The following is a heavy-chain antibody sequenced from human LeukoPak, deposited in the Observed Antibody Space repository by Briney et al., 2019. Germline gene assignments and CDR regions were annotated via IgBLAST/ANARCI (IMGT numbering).Heavy chain of an antibody. V-gene: IGHV3-23*01. CDR3: ARDSGSYYFPDY. J-gene: IGHJ4*02. CDR1: GFTFSSYA. Sequence: GGSLRLSCAASGFTFSSYAMSWVRQAPGKGLEWVSAISGSGGSTYYADSVKGRFTISRDNSKNTLYLQMNSLRAEDAAVYYCARDSGSYYFPDYWGQGTLVTVSS. CDR2: ISGSGGST. D-gene: IGHD1-26*01.